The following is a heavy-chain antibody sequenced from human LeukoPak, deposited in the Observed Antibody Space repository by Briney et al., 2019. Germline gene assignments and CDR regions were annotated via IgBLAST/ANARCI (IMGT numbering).Heavy chain of an antibody. D-gene: IGHD3-16*01. V-gene: IGHV3-7*01. CDR1: GFTFSSYW. CDR3: AREGGESDFDC. Sequence: GGSLRLSCAASGFTFSSYWMSWVRQAPGKGLEWVANIKQDGSEKYYVGSVKGRFTISRDNAKNSLYLQMNSLRAEDTAVYYCAREGGESDFDCWGQGTLVTVSS. J-gene: IGHJ4*02. CDR2: IKQDGSEK.